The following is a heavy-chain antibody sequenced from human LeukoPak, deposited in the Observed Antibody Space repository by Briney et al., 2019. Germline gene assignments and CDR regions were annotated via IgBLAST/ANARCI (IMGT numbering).Heavy chain of an antibody. D-gene: IGHD3-3*01. J-gene: IGHJ5*02. V-gene: IGHV1-69*02. CDR1: GGTFSSYT. Sequence: SVKVSCKASGGTFSSYTISWVRQAPGQGLEWMGRIIPILGIANYAQKFQGRVTITADKSTSTAYMELSTLRSEDTPVYYCASGYYDFWSGYGLGAWGEGTPVTVSS. CDR3: ASGYYDFWSGYGLGA. CDR2: IIPILGIA.